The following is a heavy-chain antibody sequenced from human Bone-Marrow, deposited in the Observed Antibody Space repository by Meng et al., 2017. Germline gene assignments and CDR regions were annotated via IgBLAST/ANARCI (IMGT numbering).Heavy chain of an antibody. V-gene: IGHV1-18*01. CDR2: ISAYNGNT. CDR3: AREFPLESTHRKSYYYYYGMDV. Sequence: ASVKVSCKASGYTFTSYGISWVRQAPGQGLEWMGWISAYNGNTNYAQKLQGRVTMTTDTSTSTAYMELRSLRSDDTAVYYCAREFPLESTHRKSYYYYYGMDVWGQGTTVTVSS. CDR1: GYTFTSYG. J-gene: IGHJ6*02.